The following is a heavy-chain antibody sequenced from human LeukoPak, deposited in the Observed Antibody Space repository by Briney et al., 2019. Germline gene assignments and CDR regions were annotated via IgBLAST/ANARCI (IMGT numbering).Heavy chain of an antibody. CDR1: GYTLTELS. D-gene: IGHD3-3*01. J-gene: IGHJ2*01. CDR3: ARGRGFWSHWYFDL. CDR2: FDPEDGET. Sequence: ASVKLSCKVSGYTLTELSMHCVRQAPGKGLEWMGGFDPEDGETIYAQKFQGRVTMTEDTSTDTAYMELSSLRSEDTAVYYCARGRGFWSHWYFDLWGRGTLVTVSS. V-gene: IGHV1-24*01.